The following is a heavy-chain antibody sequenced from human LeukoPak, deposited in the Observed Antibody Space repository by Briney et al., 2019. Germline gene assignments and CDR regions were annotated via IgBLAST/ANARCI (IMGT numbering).Heavy chain of an antibody. Sequence: ASVKVSCKASGYTFTGYYMHWVRQAPGQGLEWMGWINPNSGGTNYAQKFQGRVTMTRDTSISTAYMELSRLRSDDTAVYYCASPLGYCSGGSCYSVYYWGQGTLVTVSS. V-gene: IGHV1-2*02. D-gene: IGHD2-15*01. J-gene: IGHJ4*02. CDR1: GYTFTGYY. CDR3: ASPLGYCSGGSCYSVYY. CDR2: INPNSGGT.